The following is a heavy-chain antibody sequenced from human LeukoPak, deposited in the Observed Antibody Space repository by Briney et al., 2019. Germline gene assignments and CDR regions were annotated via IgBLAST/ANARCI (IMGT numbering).Heavy chain of an antibody. CDR3: AKDSGIAVAGTLRAFDI. CDR2: ITYDGSNK. D-gene: IGHD6-19*01. CDR1: GFTFSSYG. J-gene: IGHJ3*02. Sequence: GGSLRLSCAASGFTFSSYGMHWVRQAPGKGLEWVAVITYDGSNKYFADSVKGRFTISRDNSKNTLYLQMNSLRAEDTAVYYCAKDSGIAVAGTLRAFDIWGQGTMVTVSS. V-gene: IGHV3-30*18.